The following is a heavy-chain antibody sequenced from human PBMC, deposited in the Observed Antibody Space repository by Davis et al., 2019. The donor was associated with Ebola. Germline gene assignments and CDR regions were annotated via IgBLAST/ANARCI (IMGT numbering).Heavy chain of an antibody. J-gene: IGHJ3*02. CDR1: GYTFTNYG. D-gene: IGHD1-26*01. Sequence: ASVKVSCKASGYTFTNYGITWVRQAPGQGLEWMGWINPHNGNTNYAQNVQGRVTMTPDTSTSTAYMEVGSLRSDDTAVYYCARLGMGGRVGAFDIWGQGTMVTVSS. CDR3: ARLGMGGRVGAFDI. CDR2: INPHNGNT. V-gene: IGHV1-18*04.